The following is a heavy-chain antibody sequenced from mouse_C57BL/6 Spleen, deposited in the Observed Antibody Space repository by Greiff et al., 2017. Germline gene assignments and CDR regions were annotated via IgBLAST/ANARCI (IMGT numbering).Heavy chain of an antibody. D-gene: IGHD2-3*01. Sequence: EVHLVESGPGMVKPSQSLSLTCTVTGYSITSGYDWHWIRHFPGNKLEWMGYISYSGSTNYNPSLKSRISITHDTSKNHFFLKLNSVTTEDTATYYCARGDGYYLYFDYWGQGTTLTVSS. CDR2: ISYSGST. CDR1: GYSITSGYD. CDR3: ARGDGYYLYFDY. J-gene: IGHJ2*01. V-gene: IGHV3-1*01.